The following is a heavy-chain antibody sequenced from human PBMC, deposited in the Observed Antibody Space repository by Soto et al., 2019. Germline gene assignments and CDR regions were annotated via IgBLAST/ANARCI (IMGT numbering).Heavy chain of an antibody. Sequence: ASVKVSCKASGYTFTSYDINWVRQATGQGLEWMGWMNPNSGNTGYAQKFQGRVTMTRNTSISTAYMELSSLRSEDTAVYYCARAYDFWSGYYTIYVYWGQGTLVTVSS. V-gene: IGHV1-8*01. CDR1: GYTFTSYD. CDR2: MNPNSGNT. CDR3: ARAYDFWSGYYTIYVY. D-gene: IGHD3-3*01. J-gene: IGHJ4*02.